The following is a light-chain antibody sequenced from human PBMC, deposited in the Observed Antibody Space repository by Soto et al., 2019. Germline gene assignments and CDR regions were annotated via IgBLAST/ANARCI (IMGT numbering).Light chain of an antibody. J-gene: IGKJ2*01. Sequence: EIVMTQSPASLSVSPGHGVNLSCRASQSVASNVAWYQQKPGQGPRLLIHGASTRAVGVPARFSGSGSGTDFTLTISSLQSEDFAVYYCQQYHNWPPQYTFGQGTKLQIK. V-gene: IGKV3-15*01. CDR2: GAS. CDR3: QQYHNWPPQYT. CDR1: QSVASN.